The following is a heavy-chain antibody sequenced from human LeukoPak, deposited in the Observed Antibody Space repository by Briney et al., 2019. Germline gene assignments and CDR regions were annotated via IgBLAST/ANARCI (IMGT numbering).Heavy chain of an antibody. CDR3: AKDWGGY. J-gene: IGHJ4*02. V-gene: IGHV3-7*03. CDR1: GFTFSNYW. D-gene: IGHD3-16*01. CDR2: IKQDGGEK. Sequence: GGSLRLSCAASGFTFSNYWMSWVRPAPGKGLERVAVIKQDGGEKYYVDSVKGRFTISRDNAKSSLYLQMNSLRAEDTAVYYCAKDWGGYWGQGTLVTVSS.